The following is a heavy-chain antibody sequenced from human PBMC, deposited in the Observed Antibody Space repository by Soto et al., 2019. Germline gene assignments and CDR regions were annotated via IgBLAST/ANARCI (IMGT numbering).Heavy chain of an antibody. CDR1: GFTFSSYA. CDR3: AKDPLPFYGMDV. V-gene: IGHV3-23*01. Sequence: EVQLLESGGGLVRPGGSLRLSCAASGFTFSSYAMNWVRQAPGKGLEWVSGISGRTSSTYYADSVKGRFTISRDNSKNTLFLYMINLRVEDTAVYYCAKDPLPFYGMDVWGQGTTVTVS. J-gene: IGHJ6*02. CDR2: ISGRTSST.